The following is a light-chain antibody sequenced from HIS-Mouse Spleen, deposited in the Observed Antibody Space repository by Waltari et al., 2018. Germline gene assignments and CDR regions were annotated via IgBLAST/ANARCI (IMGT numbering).Light chain of an antibody. V-gene: IGLV3-10*01. CDR3: YSTDSSGNHRV. CDR1: ALPKKY. Sequence: SYELTQPSSVSVSPGQTARITCSGDALPKKYAYWYQQKSRQAPVLVIYEDSKRPAGLPERFSGSSSGTMATLTISGAQVEDEADYYCYSTDSSGNHRVFGGGTKLTVL. J-gene: IGLJ2*01. CDR2: EDS.